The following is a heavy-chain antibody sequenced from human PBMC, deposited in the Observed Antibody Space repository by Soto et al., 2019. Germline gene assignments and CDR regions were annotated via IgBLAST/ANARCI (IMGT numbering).Heavy chain of an antibody. CDR2: IYWDDDK. Sequence: SGPTLVNPTQTLTLTCTFSGFSLSTSGVGVGWIRQPPGKALEWLALIYWDDDKRYSPSLKSRLTITKDTSKNQVLLTMTNMDPVDTATYYCAHQATDYIWGSYRYTLPDYWGQGTLVTVSS. D-gene: IGHD3-16*02. CDR1: GFSLSTSGVG. CDR3: AHQATDYIWGSYRYTLPDY. J-gene: IGHJ4*02. V-gene: IGHV2-5*02.